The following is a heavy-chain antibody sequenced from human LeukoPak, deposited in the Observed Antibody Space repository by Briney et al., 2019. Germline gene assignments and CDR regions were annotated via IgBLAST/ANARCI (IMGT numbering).Heavy chain of an antibody. Sequence: GGSLRLSCAASGFTFSSYAMNWARQAPGKGLEWVSAISGSGASTYYADSVKGRFTISRDNSKNTLYLQMISLRAEDTAIYYCAKAALRYQLLSSLDYWGQGTLVTVSS. J-gene: IGHJ4*02. V-gene: IGHV3-23*01. CDR2: ISGSGAST. CDR1: GFTFSSYA. CDR3: AKAALRYQLLSSLDY. D-gene: IGHD2-2*01.